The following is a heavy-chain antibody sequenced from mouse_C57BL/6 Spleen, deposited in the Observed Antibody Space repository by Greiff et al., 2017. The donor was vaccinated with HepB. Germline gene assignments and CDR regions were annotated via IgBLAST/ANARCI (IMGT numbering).Heavy chain of an antibody. CDR1: GFTFSSYT. J-gene: IGHJ1*03. V-gene: IGHV5-9*01. CDR2: ISGGGGNT. CDR3: ARPLYDGYYWYFDV. D-gene: IGHD2-3*01. Sequence: EVMLVESGGGLVKPGGSLKLSCAASGFTFSSYTMSWVRQTPEKRLEWVATISGGGGNTYYPDSVKGRFTISRDNAKNTLYLQMSSLRSEDTALYYCARPLYDGYYWYFDVWGTGTTVTVSS.